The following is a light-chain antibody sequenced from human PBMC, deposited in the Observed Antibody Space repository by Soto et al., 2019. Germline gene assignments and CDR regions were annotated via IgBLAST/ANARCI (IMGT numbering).Light chain of an antibody. Sequence: DIQMTQSPASLSASVGDRVTITCRASQSISSYLNWYQQKPGKATKLLIYAASSLQSGVPSRFSGSGSGTDFTRTISSLQPEDFATHYCQQSYSTPQTFGQGTKVESK. CDR1: QSISSY. V-gene: IGKV1-39*01. CDR3: QQSYSTPQT. J-gene: IGKJ1*01. CDR2: AAS.